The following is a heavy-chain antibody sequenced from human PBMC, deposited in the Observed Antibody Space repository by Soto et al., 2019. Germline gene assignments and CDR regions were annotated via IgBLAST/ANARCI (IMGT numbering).Heavy chain of an antibody. CDR1: GGSISSGGYS. Sequence: SETLSLTCAVSGGSISSGGYSWSWIRPPPGKGLEWIGYIYHSGSTYYNPSLKSRVTISVDRSKNQFSLKLSSVTAADTAVYYCARDAQVRGSGFDYWGQGTLVTVSS. J-gene: IGHJ4*02. D-gene: IGHD3-16*01. CDR2: IYHSGST. CDR3: ARDAQVRGSGFDY. V-gene: IGHV4-30-2*01.